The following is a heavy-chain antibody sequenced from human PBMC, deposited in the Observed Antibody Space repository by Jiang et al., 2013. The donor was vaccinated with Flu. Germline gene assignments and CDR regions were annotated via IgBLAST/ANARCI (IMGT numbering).Heavy chain of an antibody. CDR1: GDTFSNA. J-gene: IGHJ4*02. V-gene: IGHV1-69*06. D-gene: IGHD5-12*01. CDR2: IVPIFDTT. Sequence: SGAELKKPGSSVKVSCKASGDTFSNAISWVRQAPGQGLEWMGGIVPIFDTTNYAQKFQGRVTITADKSTSTAYMELSSLKSDDTAVYYCARGHYTGYDYGLGFDYWGQGTLVTVSS. CDR3: ARGHYTGYDYGLGFDY.